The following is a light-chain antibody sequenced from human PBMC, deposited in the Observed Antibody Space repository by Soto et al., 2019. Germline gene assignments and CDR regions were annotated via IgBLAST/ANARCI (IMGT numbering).Light chain of an antibody. J-gene: IGKJ1*01. Sequence: DVQMTQSPSSLSASVGDRVTITCRASQVIRNDLGWYQSIPGKAPKCLIFAASSLQSGVPSRFSGGGFGTVFTLTISSLQPEDSATYFCLQHNSYPWTFGRGTKVDIK. CDR1: QVIRND. V-gene: IGKV1-17*01. CDR3: LQHNSYPWT. CDR2: AAS.